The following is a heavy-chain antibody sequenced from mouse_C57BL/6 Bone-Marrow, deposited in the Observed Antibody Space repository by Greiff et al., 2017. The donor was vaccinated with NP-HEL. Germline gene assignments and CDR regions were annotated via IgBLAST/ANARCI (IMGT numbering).Heavy chain of an antibody. CDR3: AREGLLTTVVARGDY. CDR1: GYAFSSSW. D-gene: IGHD1-1*01. CDR2: IYPGDGDT. V-gene: IGHV1-82*01. J-gene: IGHJ2*01. Sequence: VKLQESGPELVKPGASVKISCKASGYAFSSSWMNWVKQRPGKGLEWIGRIYPGDGDTNYNGKFKGKATLTADKSSSTAYMQLSSLTSEDSAVYFCAREGLLTTVVARGDYWGQGTTLTVSS.